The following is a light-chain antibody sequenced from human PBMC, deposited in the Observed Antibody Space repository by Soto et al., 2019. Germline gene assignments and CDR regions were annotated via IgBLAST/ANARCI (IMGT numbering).Light chain of an antibody. V-gene: IGKV1-5*01. J-gene: IGKJ4*01. CDR2: EES. CDR3: QQVKIYPRP. Sequence: EIQMTQSPSTLSGSVGDRVTVTCRASQSISSWLAWYQQKPGNPPRLLIYEESTLHSGVPSRFSGRKVGTQFILTIDSLQPEDFATYYCQQVKIYPRPFGGGTIVAI. CDR1: QSISSW.